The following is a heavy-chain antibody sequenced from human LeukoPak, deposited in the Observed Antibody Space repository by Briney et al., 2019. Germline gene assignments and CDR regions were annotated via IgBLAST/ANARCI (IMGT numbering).Heavy chain of an antibody. V-gene: IGHV4-59*08. CDR3: ARHRGSSSEFDP. Sequence: SETLSLTCTVSGGSISSYYWSWIRQPPGKGLEWIGYIYYSGSTNYNPSLKSRVTISVDTSKNQFSLKLSSVTAADTAVYYCARHRGSSSEFDPWGLGALVTISS. J-gene: IGHJ5*02. CDR2: IYYSGST. D-gene: IGHD6-6*01. CDR1: GGSISSYY.